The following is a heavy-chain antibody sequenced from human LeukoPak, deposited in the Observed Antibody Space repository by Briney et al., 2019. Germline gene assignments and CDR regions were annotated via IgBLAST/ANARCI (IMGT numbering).Heavy chain of an antibody. D-gene: IGHD3-10*01. CDR1: GYTFTDYY. CDR2: INPNSGGT. V-gene: IGHV1-2*02. CDR3: ARDRDYGSGIFDY. Sequence: GASVKVSFKASGYTFTDYYMHWVRQAPGQGLEWMGWINPNSGGTNYAQKFQGRVTMTRDTSISTAYMELNRLRSDDTAVYYCARDRDYGSGIFDYWGQGTLVTVSS. J-gene: IGHJ4*02.